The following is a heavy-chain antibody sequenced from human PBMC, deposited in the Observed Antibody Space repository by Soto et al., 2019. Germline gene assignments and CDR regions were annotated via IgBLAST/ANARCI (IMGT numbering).Heavy chain of an antibody. CDR3: AKEYGSTWIDH. V-gene: IGHV3-30*18. Sequence: LRLSCAASGFTLSTYGMHWVRQAPGKGLEWVAAMSYDGTKEYYADSVKGRFTISRDNSRNTLFLQLDSLRAEDTAVYYCAKEYGSTWIDHWGQGTLVTVSS. CDR2: MSYDGTKE. J-gene: IGHJ4*02. CDR1: GFTLSTYG. D-gene: IGHD6-13*01.